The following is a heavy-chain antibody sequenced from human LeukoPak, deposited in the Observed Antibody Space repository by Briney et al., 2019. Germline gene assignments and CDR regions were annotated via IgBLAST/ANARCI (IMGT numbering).Heavy chain of an antibody. CDR2: ITNGGSTI. J-gene: IGHJ4*02. CDR1: GFTFSDYN. D-gene: IGHD1-26*01. Sequence: PGGSLRLSCAASGFTFSDYNMNWVRQAPGKGLEWVSYITNGGSTIHHADSVKGRFTISRDNAKKTLYLQMNSLRAEDTAVYYCAKAGGATDYWGQGTLVTVSS. V-gene: IGHV3-11*01. CDR3: AKAGGATDY.